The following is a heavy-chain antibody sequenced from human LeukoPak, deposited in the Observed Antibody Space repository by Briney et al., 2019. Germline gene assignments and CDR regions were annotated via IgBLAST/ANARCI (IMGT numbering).Heavy chain of an antibody. Sequence: GASLQISCQGSTYSFTSYWIGWVRQMPGKGLEWMGIIYPGDSNTRYSPSFQGQVTISADKSISTAYLQWSSLKASDTAMYYCARVRYYSGYGLSGNYFDYWGQGTLVTVSS. CDR2: IYPGDSNT. V-gene: IGHV5-51*01. J-gene: IGHJ4*02. CDR3: ARVRYYSGYGLSGNYFDY. D-gene: IGHD5-12*01. CDR1: TYSFTSYW.